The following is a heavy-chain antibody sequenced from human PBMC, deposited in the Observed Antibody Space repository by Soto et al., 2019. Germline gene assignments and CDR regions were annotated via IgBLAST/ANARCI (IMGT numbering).Heavy chain of an antibody. CDR3: ARHRPTSDAFDI. D-gene: IGHD2-2*01. CDR2: IYYSGST. J-gene: IGHJ3*02. V-gene: IGHV4-39*01. CDR1: GGSISSSSYY. Sequence: TSETLSLTCTVSGGSISSSSYYWGWIRQPPGKGLEWIGSIYYSGSTYYNPSLKSRVTISVDTAKNQFSLKLSSVTAAETAVYYCARHRPTSDAFDIWGQGTMVTVSS.